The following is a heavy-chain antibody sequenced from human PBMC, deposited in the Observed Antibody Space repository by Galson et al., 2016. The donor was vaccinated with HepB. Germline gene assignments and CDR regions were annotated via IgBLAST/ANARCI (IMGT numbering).Heavy chain of an antibody. Sequence: SETLSLTCTVSGGSISNYYWSWIRQPAGKGLEWIGRIYSTGSTNYNPSLKSRVTMSVDTSKNQFSLILSSVSAADTAVYYCARGTPWRAFDFWGQGTVLTVSS. J-gene: IGHJ3*01. CDR1: GGSISNYY. CDR3: ARGTPWRAFDF. V-gene: IGHV4-4*07. CDR2: IYSTGST. D-gene: IGHD1-14*01.